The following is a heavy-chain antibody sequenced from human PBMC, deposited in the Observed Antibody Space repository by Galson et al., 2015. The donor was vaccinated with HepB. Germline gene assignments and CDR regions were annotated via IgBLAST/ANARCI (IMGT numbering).Heavy chain of an antibody. CDR3: GKAISHAAPSPSCANWF. V-gene: IGHV3-9*01. CDR2: ISWNSGNI. CDR1: GFTFDDYA. J-gene: IGHJ5*01. Sequence: SLRLSCAASGFTFDDYAMHWVRQAPGKGLEWVSGISWNSGNIGYADSVKGRFTISRDNAKNSLYLQMNSLRAEDTALYYCGKAISHAAPSPSCANWF. D-gene: IGHD2-15*01.